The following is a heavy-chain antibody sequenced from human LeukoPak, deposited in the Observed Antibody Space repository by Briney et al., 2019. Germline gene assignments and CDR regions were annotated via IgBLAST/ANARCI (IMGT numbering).Heavy chain of an antibody. CDR1: GGSISSYY. V-gene: IGHV4-59*01. CDR3: ARDQWSNGFDY. Sequence: SETLSLTCTVSGGSISSYYWSWIRQPPGKGLEWIGYIYYSGSTNYNPSLKSRVTISVDTSKNQFSLKLSSVTAADTAVYYCARDQWSNGFDYWGQGTLVTVSS. D-gene: IGHD2-8*01. CDR2: IYYSGST. J-gene: IGHJ4*02.